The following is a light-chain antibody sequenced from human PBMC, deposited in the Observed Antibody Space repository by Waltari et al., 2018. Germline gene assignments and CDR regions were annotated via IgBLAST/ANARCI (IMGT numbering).Light chain of an antibody. CDR1: KLGDRY. CDR2: QDC. J-gene: IGLJ3*02. Sequence: SYELTQPPSVSVSPGQTVSITCSGDKLGDRYVCWYQQKPGHSPEVVIYQDCLRPSGFPERFPGSNSGNTATLTISGTQPVDDADYYCQAWDSGVVFGGGTKLTVL. V-gene: IGLV3-1*01. CDR3: QAWDSGVV.